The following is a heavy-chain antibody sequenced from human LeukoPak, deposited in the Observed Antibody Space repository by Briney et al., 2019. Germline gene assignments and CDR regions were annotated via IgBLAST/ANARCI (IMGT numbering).Heavy chain of an antibody. CDR1: GGSISSTTNY. J-gene: IGHJ3*01. V-gene: IGHV4-39*01. Sequence: PSETLSLTCTVSGGSISSTTNYWGWIRQPPGKGLEWIGSIYSSGSTYYNPSLKSRVTISVDTSKNQFSLRLSSVTAADSAVYYCARQKDRYDAFDVWGHGTMVTVSS. CDR2: IYSSGST. D-gene: IGHD2-15*01. CDR3: ARQKDRYDAFDV.